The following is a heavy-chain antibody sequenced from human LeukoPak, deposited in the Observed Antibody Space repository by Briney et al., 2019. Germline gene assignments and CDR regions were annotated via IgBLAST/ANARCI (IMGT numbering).Heavy chain of an antibody. CDR2: INPNSGGT. CDR3: ARDDCSGGSCSDNY. D-gene: IGHD2-15*01. CDR1: GYTFTGYY. J-gene: IGHJ4*02. V-gene: IGHV1-2*02. Sequence: ASVKVSCKASGYTFTGYYMHWVRQAPGQGLEWMGWINPNSGGTNYAQKFQGRVTMTRDTSISTAYMEPSRLRSDDTAVYYCARDDCSGGSCSDNYWGQGTLVTVSS.